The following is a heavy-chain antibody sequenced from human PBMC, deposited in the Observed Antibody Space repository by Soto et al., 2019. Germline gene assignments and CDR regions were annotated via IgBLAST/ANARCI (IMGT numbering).Heavy chain of an antibody. CDR2: IVPRDFDV. Sequence: PGESLKISCKTSGYTFTNYWIGWVRQMPWGGLEWLGRIVPRDFDVRYSPSFAGQVTISADRSTATAFLQWRSLEASDSALYFCARGTMTTVTEGWFDPWGQGTLVTVSS. CDR1: GYTFTNYW. V-gene: IGHV5-51*01. CDR3: ARGTMTTVTEGWFDP. J-gene: IGHJ5*02. D-gene: IGHD4-17*01.